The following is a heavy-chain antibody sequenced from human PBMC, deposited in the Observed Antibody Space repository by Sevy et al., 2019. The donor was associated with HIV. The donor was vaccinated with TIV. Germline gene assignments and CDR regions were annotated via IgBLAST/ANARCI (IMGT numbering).Heavy chain of an antibody. CDR1: GFTLSSYA. Sequence: GGSLRLSCAASGFTLSSYAMHWVRQAPGKGLEWVAAISYDGSNKYYADSVKGRFTISRDNSKNTLYLQGNSLRAEDTAIYYCARGNYYGSGTYSPSYCMAVWGQGTTVTVSS. V-gene: IGHV3-30-3*01. CDR2: ISYDGSNK. J-gene: IGHJ6*02. CDR3: ARGNYYGSGTYSPSYCMAV. D-gene: IGHD3-10*01.